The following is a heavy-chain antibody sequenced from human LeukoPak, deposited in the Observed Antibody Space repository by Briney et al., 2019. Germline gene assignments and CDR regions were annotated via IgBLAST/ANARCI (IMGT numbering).Heavy chain of an antibody. CDR2: LYSDGRSL. J-gene: IGHJ4*02. D-gene: IGHD2-2*02. CDR1: GFNFTGYW. V-gene: IGHV3-74*03. CDR3: AGGSNYCSSISCHMND. Sequence: PGGSLRLSCAGSGFNFTGYWMHWVRQAPGKGLEWISRLYSDGRSLTYADSVMGRFTISRDNAKNSLYLQMNSLRAEDTAVYYCAGGSNYCSSISCHMNDWGQGTLVTVSS.